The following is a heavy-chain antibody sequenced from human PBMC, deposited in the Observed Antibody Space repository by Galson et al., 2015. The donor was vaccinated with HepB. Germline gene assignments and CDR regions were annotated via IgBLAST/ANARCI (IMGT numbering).Heavy chain of an antibody. V-gene: IGHV3-23*01. Sequence: SLRPSCAASGFTFSTYAMSWVRQAPGKGLEWVSTIGTGGTTFYADSVKGHFTISRDNSKNTLYLQMNSLRAEDTAVYFWARGWRLESSDVIDCWGQGTLVTVSS. D-gene: IGHD3-22*01. CDR3: ARGWRLESSDVIDC. CDR1: GFTFSTYA. CDR2: IGTGGTT. J-gene: IGHJ4*02.